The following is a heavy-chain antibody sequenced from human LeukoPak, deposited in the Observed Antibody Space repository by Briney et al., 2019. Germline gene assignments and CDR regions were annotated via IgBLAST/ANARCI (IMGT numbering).Heavy chain of an antibody. J-gene: IGHJ4*02. CDR2: IDPSDSYT. V-gene: IGHV5-10-1*01. D-gene: IGHD6-13*01. CDR1: GYSFTTHW. Sequence: PGQSLKISCKGSGYSFTTHWIAWVRQMPGKGLEWMGKIDPSDSYTNYSPSCQGHVTISADKSISTAYLQWSSLKASDTAMYYCVRDSKAAADAYYFDYWGQGTLVTVSS. CDR3: VRDSKAAADAYYFDY.